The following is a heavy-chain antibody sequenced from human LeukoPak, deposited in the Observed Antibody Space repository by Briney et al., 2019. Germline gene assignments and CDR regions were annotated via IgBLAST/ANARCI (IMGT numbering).Heavy chain of an antibody. CDR3: TTGWIITLDNYFDY. CDR2: IKSKTDGGTK. D-gene: IGHD3-22*01. J-gene: IGHJ4*02. V-gene: IGHV3-15*07. CDR1: GFSFTNAW. Sequence: GGSLRXSCAXFGFSFTNAWMNWVRQAPGKGLEWVGRIKSKTDGGTKDYAAPVKGRFTISRDDSKNTLYLQMNSLKTEDTAVYYCTTGWIITLDNYFDYWGQGTLVTVSS.